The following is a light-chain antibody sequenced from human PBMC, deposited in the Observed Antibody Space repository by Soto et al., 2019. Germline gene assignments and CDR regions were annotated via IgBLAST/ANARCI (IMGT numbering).Light chain of an antibody. CDR3: QQLHTYPLT. Sequence: DIQLIPSPSFLSASVGDRVTVTCRASQGISSFLAWYQQKPVKAPQLLIYSAYTFQSGVPSRFSGSGSGTEFTLTISSMQPEDFANYYCQQLHTYPLTFGGGTKVDIK. V-gene: IGKV1-9*01. CDR1: QGISSF. CDR2: SAY. J-gene: IGKJ4*01.